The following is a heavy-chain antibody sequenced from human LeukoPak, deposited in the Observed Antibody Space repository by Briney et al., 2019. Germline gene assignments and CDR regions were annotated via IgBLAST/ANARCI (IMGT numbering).Heavy chain of an antibody. Sequence: GGSLRLSCAASGFTLSSYALRWVRQAPGKGLEWVSGISGSGGSTYYADSVKGRFTISRDNSKNTLYLQMSSLRAEDTAVYYCARGRGGPTGLNYFDYWGQGTLVTVSS. V-gene: IGHV3-23*01. CDR2: ISGSGGST. CDR1: GFTLSSYA. D-gene: IGHD1-1*01. J-gene: IGHJ4*02. CDR3: ARGRGGPTGLNYFDY.